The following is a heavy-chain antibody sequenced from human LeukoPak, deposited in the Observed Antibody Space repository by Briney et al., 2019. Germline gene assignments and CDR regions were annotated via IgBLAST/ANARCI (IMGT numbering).Heavy chain of an antibody. D-gene: IGHD3/OR15-3a*01. V-gene: IGHV4-38-2*02. J-gene: IGHJ4*02. CDR2: IYHSGST. CDR3: ARQTGSGLFILP. Sequence: SETLSLICIVSGYSISSGYYWGWIRQPPGKGLEWIGSIYHSGSTYYNPSLKSRVTISVDTSKNQFSLRLTSVTAADTAVYYCARQTGSGLFILPGGQGTLVTVSS. CDR1: GYSISSGYY.